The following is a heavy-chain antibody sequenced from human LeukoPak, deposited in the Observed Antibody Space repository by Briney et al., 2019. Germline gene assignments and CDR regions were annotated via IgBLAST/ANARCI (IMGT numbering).Heavy chain of an antibody. CDR1: GFTFSSYE. CDR3: ARESFAARWD. CDR2: ISGSGRTI. V-gene: IGHV3-48*03. Sequence: GGSLRLSCAASGFTFSSYEMNWVRQAPGKGLEWVSYISGSGRTIYYANSVKGRFTISRDNAKNSLYLQMNSLTAEDTAVYYCARESFAARWDWGQGTLVTVSS. J-gene: IGHJ4*02. D-gene: IGHD6-6*01.